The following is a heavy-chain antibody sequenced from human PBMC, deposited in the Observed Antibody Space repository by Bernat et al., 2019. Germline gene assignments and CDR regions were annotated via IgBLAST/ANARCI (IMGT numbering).Heavy chain of an antibody. CDR3: AREIQLWLSTYYYYYGMDV. CDR1: GFTFSSYG. CDR2: ISYDGSNK. Sequence: QVQLVESGGGVVQPGRSLRLSCAASGFTFSSYGMHWVRQAPGKGLEWVAVISYDGSNKYYADSVKGRFTISRDNSKNTLYLQMNSLRAEDTTVYYCAREIQLWLSTYYYYYGMDVWGQGTTVTVSS. D-gene: IGHD5-18*01. V-gene: IGHV3-30*03. J-gene: IGHJ6*02.